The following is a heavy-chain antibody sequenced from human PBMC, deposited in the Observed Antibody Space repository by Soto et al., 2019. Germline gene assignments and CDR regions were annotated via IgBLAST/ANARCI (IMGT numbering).Heavy chain of an antibody. CDR1: GFTFSNYG. D-gene: IGHD3-3*01. CDR2: ISYDGSNK. V-gene: IGHV3-30*18. CDR3: AKDVLRFLEWLAFYGMDV. Sequence: GGSLRLSCAASGFTFSNYGMHWVRQVPGKGLEWVAVISYDGSNKYYADSVKGRFTISRDNSKNTLYLQMNSLRAEDTAVYYCAKDVLRFLEWLAFYGMDVWGQGTTVTVSS. J-gene: IGHJ6*02.